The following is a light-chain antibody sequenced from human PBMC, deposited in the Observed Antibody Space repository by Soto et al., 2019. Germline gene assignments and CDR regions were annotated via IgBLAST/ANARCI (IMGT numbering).Light chain of an antibody. CDR2: AAS. CDR1: QGISNY. CDR3: QKYNSAPLTT. Sequence: DIQMTQSPSSLSASVGDRVTITCRASQGISNYLAWYQQKPGKVPKLLIYAASTLQSGVPSRFSGSGSGTDFTLTISSLQPEDVATYYCQKYNSAPLTTFDQGTKVEIK. J-gene: IGKJ1*01. V-gene: IGKV1-27*01.